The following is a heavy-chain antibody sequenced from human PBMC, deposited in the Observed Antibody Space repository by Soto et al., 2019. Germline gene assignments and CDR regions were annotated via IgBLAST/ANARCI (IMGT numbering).Heavy chain of an antibody. D-gene: IGHD3-10*01. Sequence: EVQLLESGGDLVQPGGSLTLSCAASGFTFSNYAMSWVRQAPGKGLEWVSAISGGGISTYYADSVRGRFTISRDNSRNTLYLRINRLRAEDTAVYYCARAAISMVRGTNNWFDPWGQGTLVTVSS. CDR1: GFTFSNYA. CDR2: ISGGGIST. V-gene: IGHV3-23*01. CDR3: ARAAISMVRGTNNWFDP. J-gene: IGHJ5*02.